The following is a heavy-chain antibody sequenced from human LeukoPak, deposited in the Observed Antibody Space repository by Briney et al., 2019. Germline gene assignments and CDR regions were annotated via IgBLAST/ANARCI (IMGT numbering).Heavy chain of an antibody. CDR3: AKDYEPLVGVHRWGDWFDP. D-gene: IGHD1-26*01. V-gene: IGHV3-23*01. CDR2: ISGTGGGT. CDR1: GFTFSTYA. J-gene: IGHJ5*02. Sequence: GGSLRLSCAASGFTFSTYAMTWVRQAPGKGLEWVSLISGTGGGTYYADSVKGRFTISRDNSKNTLYLQMNSLRAEDTAVYYCAKDYEPLVGVHRWGDWFDPWGQGTLVTVSS.